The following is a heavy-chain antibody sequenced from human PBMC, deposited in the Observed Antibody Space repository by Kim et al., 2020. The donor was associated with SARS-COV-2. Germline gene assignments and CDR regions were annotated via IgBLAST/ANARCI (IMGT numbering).Heavy chain of an antibody. CDR2: INPSGGST. J-gene: IGHJ6*02. CDR1: GYTFTSFY. CDR3: ARDRRITIFGVVIPSYYGMDV. Sequence: ASVKVSCKASGYTFTSFYMHWVRQAPGQGLEWMGIINPSGGSTSYAQKFQGRVTMTRDTSTSTVYMELSSLRSEDTAVYYCARDRRITIFGVVIPSYYGMDVWGQGTTVPVSS. V-gene: IGHV1-46*01. D-gene: IGHD3-3*01.